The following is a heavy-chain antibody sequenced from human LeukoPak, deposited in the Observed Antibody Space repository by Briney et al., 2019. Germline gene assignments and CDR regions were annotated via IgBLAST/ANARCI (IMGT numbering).Heavy chain of an antibody. CDR3: ATYTHWVAGDV. J-gene: IGHJ6*02. CDR1: GFTFSDSW. Sequence: PGGSLRLSCAASGFTFSDSWMSWVRQAPGKGLEWEANMNQDGSAEGYVDSVKGRFTISRDNARNSLYLQMSSLRPEDTAVYYCATYTHWVAGDVWGQGTTVTVSS. D-gene: IGHD3-16*01. CDR2: MNQDGSAE. V-gene: IGHV3-7*01.